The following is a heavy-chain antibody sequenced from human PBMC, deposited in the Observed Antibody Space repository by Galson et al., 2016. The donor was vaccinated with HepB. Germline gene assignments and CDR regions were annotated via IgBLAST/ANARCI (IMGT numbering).Heavy chain of an antibody. J-gene: IGHJ4*02. CDR1: GFTFSSYG. D-gene: IGHD3-10*01. Sequence: SLRLSCAASGFTFSSYGMSWVRQAPGKGLEWVSSISGSGGSTYYADSVKGRFTISRDNSKNTLYPQMNSLRAEDTAVYYCAKRGSRAGDTWITMIRGDQIYYFDYWGQGTLVTVSS. CDR2: ISGSGGST. V-gene: IGHV3-23*01. CDR3: AKRGSRAGDTWITMIRGDQIYYFDY.